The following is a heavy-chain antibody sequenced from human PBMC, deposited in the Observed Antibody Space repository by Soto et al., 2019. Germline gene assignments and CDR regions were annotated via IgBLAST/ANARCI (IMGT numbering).Heavy chain of an antibody. V-gene: IGHV3-7*01. CDR1: GFTFSRYW. CDR2: IKQDGSEK. CDR3: ARERERVDDY. Sequence: EVQLVEYGGGLVQPGGSLRLSCAASGFTFSRYWMSWVRQAPGKGLEWVGNIKQDGSEKNYVDSVKGRVTISRDNANNSLHLQMNSLRAEDTAVYYCARERERVDDYWGQGTLVTVSS. J-gene: IGHJ4*02.